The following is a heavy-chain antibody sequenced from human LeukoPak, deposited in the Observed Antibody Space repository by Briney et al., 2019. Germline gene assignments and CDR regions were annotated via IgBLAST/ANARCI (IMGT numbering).Heavy chain of an antibody. D-gene: IGHD3-9*01. V-gene: IGHV4-39*01. CDR2: IYYSGST. J-gene: IGHJ5*02. Sequence: PPETLSLTCTVSGGSISSSSYYWGWIRQPPGKGLEWIGSIYYSGSTYYNPSLKSRVTISVDTSKNQFSLKLSSVTAADTAVYYCARHLKIRYFDWPTPSGHPLYNWFDPWGQGTLVTVSS. CDR1: GGSISSSSYY. CDR3: ARHLKIRYFDWPTPSGHPLYNWFDP.